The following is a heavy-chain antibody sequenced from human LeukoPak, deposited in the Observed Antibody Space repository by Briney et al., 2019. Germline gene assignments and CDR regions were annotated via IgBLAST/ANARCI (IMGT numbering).Heavy chain of an antibody. V-gene: IGHV1-18*01. CDR2: ISAYNGNT. D-gene: IGHD2-2*01. CDR3: ARERIVVVPAAMNWFDP. CDR1: GYTFTSYG. J-gene: IGHJ5*02. Sequence: ASVKVSCEASGYTFTSYGISWVRQAPGQGLEWMGWISAYNGNTNYAQKLQGRVTMTTDTSTSTAYMELRSLRSDDTAVYYCARERIVVVPAAMNWFDPWGQGTLVTVSS.